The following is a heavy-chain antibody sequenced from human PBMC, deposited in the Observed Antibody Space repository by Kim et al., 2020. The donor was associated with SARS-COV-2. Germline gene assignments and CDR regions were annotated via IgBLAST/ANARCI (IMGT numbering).Heavy chain of an antibody. D-gene: IGHD3-10*01. V-gene: IGHV4-39*01. CDR2: IYYSGST. CDR1: GGSISSSSYY. Sequence: SETLSLTCTVSGGSISSSSYYWGWIRQPPGKGLEWIGSIYYSGSTYYNPSLKSRVTISVDTSKNQFSLKLSSVTAADTAVYYCARRGRSGRATRLSWFDPWGQGTLVTVSS. CDR3: ARRGRSGRATRLSWFDP. J-gene: IGHJ5*02.